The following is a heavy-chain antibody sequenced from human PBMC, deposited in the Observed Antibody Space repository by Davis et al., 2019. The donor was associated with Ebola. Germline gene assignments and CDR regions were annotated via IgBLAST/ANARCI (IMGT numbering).Heavy chain of an antibody. V-gene: IGHV4-38-2*02. D-gene: IGHD2-15*01. CDR3: ARDLRIPSY. Sequence: MPSETLSLTCTVSGYSISSGYYWGWIRQPPGKGLEWLGAIYQNVTTFYNPSLESRVAISADTSKNRFFLNLRSVTASDTAVYFCARDLRIPSYWSQGTLVTVSS. CDR2: IYQNVTT. J-gene: IGHJ4*02. CDR1: GYSISSGYY.